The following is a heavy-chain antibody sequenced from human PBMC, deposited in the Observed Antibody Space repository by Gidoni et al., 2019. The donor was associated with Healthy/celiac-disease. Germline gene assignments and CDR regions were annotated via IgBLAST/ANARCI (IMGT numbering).Heavy chain of an antibody. V-gene: IGHV4-34*02. CDR2: INHSGST. CDR1: DGSFSCSY. D-gene: IGHD2-2*01. CDR3: ASRILGYCSSTSGSGGMDV. Sequence: QLQLPQWGAGLFQPSEALSLPCAVHDGSFSCSYWSWIRHPPGKGLEWIGEINHSGSTNYNPSLKSRVTISVDTSKNQCSLKLSSVTAADTAVYYCASRILGYCSSTSGSGGMDVWGKGTTVTVSS. J-gene: IGHJ6*04.